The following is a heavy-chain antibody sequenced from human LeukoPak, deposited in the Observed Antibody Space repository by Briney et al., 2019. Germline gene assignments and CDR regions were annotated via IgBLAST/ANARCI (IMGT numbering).Heavy chain of an antibody. CDR3: ARTAMGDYVRFPNDY. CDR2: ISAGGGST. CDR1: GFTFSRYA. V-gene: IGHV3-23*01. J-gene: IGHJ4*02. Sequence: GGALRLSRAASGFTFSRYAMSWVRRAPGRGLECGSAISAGGGSTYYADSVTGRFTISRDNSTNTLYLQMNSLRAEDTAIYYCARTAMGDYVRFPNDYWGQGTLVTVSS. D-gene: IGHD4-17*01.